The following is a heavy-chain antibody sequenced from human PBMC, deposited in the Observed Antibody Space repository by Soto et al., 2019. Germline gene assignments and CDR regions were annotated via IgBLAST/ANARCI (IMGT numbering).Heavy chain of an antibody. Sequence: PSETLSLTCAVSGGSITSNWWGWVRQPPGKGLEWIGEIYHNGRFNYNPSLRSRLTISIDKSKNQLSLKLTSVTAADTAVHYCGRNDWYRFDPWGPGTLVTVSS. D-gene: IGHD2-21*01. CDR2: IYHNGRF. V-gene: IGHV4-4*02. J-gene: IGHJ5*02. CDR1: GGSITSNW. CDR3: GRNDWYRFDP.